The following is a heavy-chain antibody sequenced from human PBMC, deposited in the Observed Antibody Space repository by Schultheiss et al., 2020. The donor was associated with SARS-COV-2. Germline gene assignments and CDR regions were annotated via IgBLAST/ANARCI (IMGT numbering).Heavy chain of an antibody. Sequence: GGSLRLSCTASGFTFGDYAMSWFRQAPGKGLEWVAVISYDGSNKYYADSVKGRFTISRDNSKNTLYLQMNSLRAEDTAVYYCARGPYTAMAGDGMDVWGQGTTVTVSS. V-gene: IGHV3-30*04. CDR3: ARGPYTAMAGDGMDV. J-gene: IGHJ6*02. CDR2: ISYDGSNK. CDR1: GFTFGDYA. D-gene: IGHD5-18*01.